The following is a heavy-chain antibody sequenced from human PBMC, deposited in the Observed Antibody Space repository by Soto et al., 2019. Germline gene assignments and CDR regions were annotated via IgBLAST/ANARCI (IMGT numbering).Heavy chain of an antibody. CDR2: INDSGST. Sequence: QVQLQQWGAGLLKPSETLSLTCVVYGGSFSLYYWSWLRQPPGKGLEWIGEINDSGSTNYNPSLKSRVTISIHTSKNQFYLKLRSVTAADTAVYFCARGFSHWGQGTLVTVSS. J-gene: IGHJ4*02. V-gene: IGHV4-34*01. CDR1: GGSFSLYY. CDR3: ARGFSH.